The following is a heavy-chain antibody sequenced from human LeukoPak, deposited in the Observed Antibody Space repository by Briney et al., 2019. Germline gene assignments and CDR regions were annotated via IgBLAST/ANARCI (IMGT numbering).Heavy chain of an antibody. CDR1: GFTFSNFW. V-gene: IGHV3-7*04. CDR2: IKQDGSEK. J-gene: IGHJ4*02. CDR3: ARDHNSGWYGLY. D-gene: IGHD6-19*01. Sequence: GGSLRLSCAVSGFTFSNFWMSWVRQAPGKGLEWVANIKQDGSEKYYVDSVKGRFTISRDNARNSLYLEMNSLRVEDTAVYYCARDHNSGWYGLYWGQGSLVTVSS.